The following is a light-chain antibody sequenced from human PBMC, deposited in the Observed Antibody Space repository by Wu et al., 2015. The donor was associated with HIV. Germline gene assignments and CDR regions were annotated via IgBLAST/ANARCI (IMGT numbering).Light chain of an antibody. CDR2: GSS. V-gene: IGKV3-20*01. J-gene: IGKJ2*01. CDR1: QSVSSGY. Sequence: EIVLTQSPGTLSLSPGERATLSCRASQSVSSGYLAWYQQKPGQAPSLLIYGSSNRAAGIPDRFSGAGSATDFTLTISRLEPEDFAVYFCQQYGSSPRTFGQGTKLEIK. CDR3: QQYGSSPRT.